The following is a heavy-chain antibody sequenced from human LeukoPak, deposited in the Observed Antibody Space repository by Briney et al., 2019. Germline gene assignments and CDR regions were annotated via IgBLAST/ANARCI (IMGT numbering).Heavy chain of an antibody. D-gene: IGHD2-2*01. CDR3: ANFGCSSTTCLDY. Sequence: PGGSLRLSCAASGFTFSNYGMSWVRQAPGKGLEGVSVISGSGANTYYADSVKGRFTISRDNSKNTLYLQLNSLRAEDTAVYYCANFGCSSTTCLDYWGQGTLVTVSS. V-gene: IGHV3-23*01. CDR1: GFTFSNYG. J-gene: IGHJ4*02. CDR2: ISGSGANT.